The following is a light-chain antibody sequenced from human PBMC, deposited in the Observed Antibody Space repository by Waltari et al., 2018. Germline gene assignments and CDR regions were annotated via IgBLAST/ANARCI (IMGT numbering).Light chain of an antibody. Sequence: EIVMTQSPATLSVSPGERVTLSCRASQSLRSTLVWYQQKPGRAPSLLLYGASTRATGIPARFSGSGSGTEFTLTISSLQSEDFAVYFCQQYADWPPTFGQGTKVEIK. CDR2: GAS. CDR3: QQYADWPPT. CDR1: QSLRST. V-gene: IGKV3-15*01. J-gene: IGKJ1*01.